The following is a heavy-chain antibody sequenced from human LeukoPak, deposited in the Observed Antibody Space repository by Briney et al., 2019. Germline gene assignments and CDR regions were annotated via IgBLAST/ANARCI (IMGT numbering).Heavy chain of an antibody. D-gene: IGHD3-9*01. Sequence: SETLSLTCTVSGGSISSGGYYWSWIRQHPGKGLEWIGYIYYSGSTYYNPSLKSRVTISVDTSKNQFSLKLSSVTAADTAVYYCAGRSRDILTGYYNGFDYWGQGTLVTVSS. CDR1: GGSISSGGYY. V-gene: IGHV4-31*03. J-gene: IGHJ4*02. CDR2: IYYSGST. CDR3: AGRSRDILTGYYNGFDY.